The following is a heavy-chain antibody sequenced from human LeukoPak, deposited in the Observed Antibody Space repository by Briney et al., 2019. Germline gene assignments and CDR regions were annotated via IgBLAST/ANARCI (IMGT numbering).Heavy chain of an antibody. D-gene: IGHD5-18*01. CDR1: GGSISSGDYY. CDR3: ARDADTAMVGGSFSPPFDP. Sequence: PSETLSLTCTVSGGSISSGDYYWSWIRQPPGKGLEWIGYIYYSGSTYYNPSLKSRVTISVDTSKNQFSLKLSSVTAADTAVYYCARDADTAMVGGSFSPPFDPWGQGTLVTVSS. V-gene: IGHV4-30-4*08. J-gene: IGHJ5*02. CDR2: IYYSGST.